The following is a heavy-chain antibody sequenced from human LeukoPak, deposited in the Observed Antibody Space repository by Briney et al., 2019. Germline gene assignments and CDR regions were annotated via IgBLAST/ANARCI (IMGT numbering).Heavy chain of an antibody. CDR3: ARDIARVGATYFDY. Sequence: ASVKVSCKASGYTFTSYGISWVRQAPGQGLEWMGWISAYNGNTNYAQKLQGRVTMTTDTSTSTAYMELRSLRSDDTAVYYCARDIARVGATYFDYWGQGTLATVSS. D-gene: IGHD1-26*01. J-gene: IGHJ4*02. CDR2: ISAYNGNT. V-gene: IGHV1-18*01. CDR1: GYTFTSYG.